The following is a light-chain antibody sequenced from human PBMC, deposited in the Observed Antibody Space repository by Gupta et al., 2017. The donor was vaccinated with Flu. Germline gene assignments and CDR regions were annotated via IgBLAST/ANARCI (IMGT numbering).Light chain of an antibody. Sequence: DIQMTQSPSTLSASVGDRVTITCRASQSISSWLAWYQQKAGKAPKLLIYKASNLESGVPSRFSGSGSGTEFTLTISSLQPDDFATYYCQQYDSHSPMFGQGTKVEIK. CDR1: QSISSW. CDR3: QQYDSHSPM. J-gene: IGKJ1*01. CDR2: KAS. V-gene: IGKV1-5*03.